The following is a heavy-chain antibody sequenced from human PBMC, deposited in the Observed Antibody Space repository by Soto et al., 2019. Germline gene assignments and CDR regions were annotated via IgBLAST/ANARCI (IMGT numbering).Heavy chain of an antibody. Sequence: EVQLVESGGGLFKPGGSRGLPCEASGSFFSAFPMAWVGRAPGRGREGVGRIRRKANSYTTEYAASVKGRFTISRDDSKNSLYLQMNSLKTEDTAVYYCAMLGGWSGGSNDMDVWGQGTTVTVSS. CDR2: IRRKANSYTT. CDR3: AMLGGWSGGSNDMDV. J-gene: IGHJ6*02. D-gene: IGHD6-19*01. V-gene: IGHV3-72*01. CDR1: GSFFSAFP.